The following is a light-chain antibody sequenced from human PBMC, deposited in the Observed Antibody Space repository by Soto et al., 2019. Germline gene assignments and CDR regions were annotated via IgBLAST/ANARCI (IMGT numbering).Light chain of an antibody. CDR1: QDIHNY. Sequence: DIQMTQSPSSLSASVGDRVTITCRASQDIHNYLAWCQQKPGKVPKLLIYASSTLQSGVPSRFSGSRSGTDFTLTISGLQPEDVATYYCQKYDSVPWTFGQGTKVEMK. J-gene: IGKJ1*01. V-gene: IGKV1-27*01. CDR2: ASS. CDR3: QKYDSVPWT.